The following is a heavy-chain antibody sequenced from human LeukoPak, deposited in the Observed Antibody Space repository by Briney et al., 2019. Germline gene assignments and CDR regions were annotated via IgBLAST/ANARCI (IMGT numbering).Heavy chain of an antibody. J-gene: IGHJ4*02. CDR3: AKDGGSGYYYFDY. Sequence: GGSLRLSCAASGFTFSSYAMSWVRQAPGKGLEWVSAISGSGGSTYYADSVKGWFTISRDNSKNTLYVQMNSLRAEDTAVYYCAKDGGSGYYYFDYWGQGTLVTVSS. CDR1: GFTFSSYA. D-gene: IGHD3-22*01. V-gene: IGHV3-23*01. CDR2: ISGSGGST.